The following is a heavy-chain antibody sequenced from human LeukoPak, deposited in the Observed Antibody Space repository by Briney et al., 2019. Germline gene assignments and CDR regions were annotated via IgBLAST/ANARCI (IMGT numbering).Heavy chain of an antibody. CDR2: ISSDGSST. CDR1: GFTFSSYW. D-gene: IGHD1-20*01. CDR3: AKSRHPYNWNDGAFFDY. Sequence: PGGSLRLSCAASGFTFSSYWMHWVRQAPGKGLVWVSRISSDGSSTTYADSVKGRFTISGDNAKNTLYLQMNSLRPEGTTVYYCAKSRHPYNWNDGAFFDYWGQGTLVTVSS. J-gene: IGHJ4*02. V-gene: IGHV3-74*01.